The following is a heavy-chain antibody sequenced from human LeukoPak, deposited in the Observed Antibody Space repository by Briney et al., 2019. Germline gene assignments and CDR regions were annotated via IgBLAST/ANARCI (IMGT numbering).Heavy chain of an antibody. CDR1: SGSISSYY. J-gene: IGHJ3*02. Sequence: SETLSLTCTVSSGSISSYYWSWIRQPPGKGLKWIGYIYYSGSTNYNPSLKSRVTISVDTSKNQFSLKLSSVTAADTAVYYCARGIASEYDLRDAFDIWGQGTMVTVSS. D-gene: IGHD3-3*01. CDR2: IYYSGST. V-gene: IGHV4-59*01. CDR3: ARGIASEYDLRDAFDI.